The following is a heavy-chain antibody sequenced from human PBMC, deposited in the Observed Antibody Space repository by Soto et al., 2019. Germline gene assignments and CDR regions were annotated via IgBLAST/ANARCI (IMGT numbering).Heavy chain of an antibody. CDR1: GDSINSGNYY. V-gene: IGHV4-30-4*01. CDR2: IYYRGST. Sequence: NPSETLSLTCTVSGDSINSGNYYWTWIRQPPGKGLEWIGYIYYRGSTYFNPSLESRVSLSIDTAKNQFSLKLRSVTAADTAVYYCARTPSTYYYDSSGYYYNWYDPWGQGTLVTVSS. CDR3: ARTPSTYYYDSSGYYYNWYDP. J-gene: IGHJ5*02. D-gene: IGHD3-22*01.